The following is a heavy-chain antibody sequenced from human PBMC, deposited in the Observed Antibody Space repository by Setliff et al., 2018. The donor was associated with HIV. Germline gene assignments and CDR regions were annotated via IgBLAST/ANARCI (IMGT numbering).Heavy chain of an antibody. CDR2: IIPILGIA. J-gene: IGHJ4*03. V-gene: IGHV1-69*10. CDR3: ARAISGWYTQGATFDY. CDR1: GGTFSSYA. D-gene: IGHD6-19*01. Sequence: SVKVSCKASGGTFSSYAISWVRQAPGQGLEWMGGIIPILGIANYAQKFQGRVTITADKSTSTAYMELSSLRSEDTAVYYCARAISGWYTQGATFDYWGHGTKVTVSS.